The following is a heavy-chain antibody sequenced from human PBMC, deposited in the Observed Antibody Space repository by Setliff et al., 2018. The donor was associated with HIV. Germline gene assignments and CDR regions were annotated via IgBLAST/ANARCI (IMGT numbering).Heavy chain of an antibody. CDR3: ARHLLRGYIYIVFDY. J-gene: IGHJ4*02. CDR1: ASSISSDYC. V-gene: IGHV4-38-2*01. Sequence: PSETLSLTCAVSASSISSDYCWGWIRQPPGKGLEWIGSTHHSGSTYYNTSLNSRVTISVDTSKNHFSLKLRSVTAADTAVYYCARHLLRGYIYIVFDYWGQGTLVTVSS. D-gene: IGHD5-18*01. CDR2: THHSGST.